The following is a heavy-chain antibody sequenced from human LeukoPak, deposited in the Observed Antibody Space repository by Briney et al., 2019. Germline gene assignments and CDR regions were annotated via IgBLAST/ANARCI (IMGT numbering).Heavy chain of an antibody. CDR3: ARSIVATIHFDY. D-gene: IGHD5-12*01. CDR2: ISSNGGST. V-gene: IGHV3-64*01. J-gene: IGHJ4*02. Sequence: PGGSLRLSCAASGFTFSSYEMNWVRQAPGKGLEYVSAISSNGGSTYYANSVKGRFTISRDNSKNTLYLQMGSLRAEDMAVYYCARSIVATIHFDYWGQGTLVTVSS. CDR1: GFTFSSYE.